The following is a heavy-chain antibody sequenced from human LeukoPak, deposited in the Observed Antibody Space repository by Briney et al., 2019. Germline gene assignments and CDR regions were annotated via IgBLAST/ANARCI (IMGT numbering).Heavy chain of an antibody. CDR3: ARSIAALNVMWAFDI. CDR1: GGTFSSYA. CDR2: IIPIFGTA. D-gene: IGHD6-6*01. J-gene: IGHJ3*02. V-gene: IGHV1-69*05. Sequence: SVKVSCKASGGTFSSYAISWVRQAPGQGLEWMGGIIPIFGTANYAQKFQGRVTITTDESTSTAYMELSSLRSEDTAVYYCARSIAALNVMWAFDIWGQGTMVTVSS.